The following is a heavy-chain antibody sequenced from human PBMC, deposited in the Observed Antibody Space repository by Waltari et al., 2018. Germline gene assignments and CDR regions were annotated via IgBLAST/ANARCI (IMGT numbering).Heavy chain of an antibody. CDR2: MSYNGAT. V-gene: IGHV4-39*02. CDR1: GGSITSNRNY. Sequence: QLQLQESGPGLGKPSETLSLTCIVSGGSITSNRNYWAWIRQPPGQGLEWIGTMSYNGATYSSPSLKSRVTVSRDTSKNHLSLTLGSVTAADTAVYYCATYIGASIGTAAFDVWGQGTMVTVSS. CDR3: ATYIGASIGTAAFDV. J-gene: IGHJ3*01. D-gene: IGHD5-12*01.